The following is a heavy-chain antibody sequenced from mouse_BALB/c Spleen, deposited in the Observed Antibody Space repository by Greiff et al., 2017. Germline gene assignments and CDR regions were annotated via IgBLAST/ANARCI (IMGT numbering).Heavy chain of an antibody. D-gene: IGHD2-14*01. V-gene: IGHV5-17*02. CDR2: ISSGSSTI. CDR1: GFTFSSFG. CDR3: ARSGGYEAYFDV. Sequence: EVKLQESGGGLVQPGGSRKLSCAASGFTFSSFGMHWVRQAPEKGLEWVAYISSGSSTIYYADTVKGRFTISRDNPKNTLFLQMTSLRSEDTAMYYCARSGGYEAYFDVWGAGTTVTVSS. J-gene: IGHJ1*01.